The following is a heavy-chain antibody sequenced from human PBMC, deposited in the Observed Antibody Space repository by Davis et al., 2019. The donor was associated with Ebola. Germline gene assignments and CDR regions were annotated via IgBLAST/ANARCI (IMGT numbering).Heavy chain of an antibody. V-gene: IGHV1-18*04. CDR3: ARAPNYDVLTGTSSYYFDY. J-gene: IGHJ4*02. CDR1: GYTFTSYG. Sequence: SVPVSCKSSGYTFTSYGLVWVRQAPGLGLEWMGWISGFNTNTNFAQKFQGRVTVSKDTSTNAAYMDLRSLTSDDTATYYCARAPNYDVLTGTSSYYFDYWGQGTLVTVSS. D-gene: IGHD3-9*01. CDR2: ISGFNTNT.